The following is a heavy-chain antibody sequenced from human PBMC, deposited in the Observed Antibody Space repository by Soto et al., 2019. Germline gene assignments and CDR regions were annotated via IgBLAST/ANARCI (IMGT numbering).Heavy chain of an antibody. D-gene: IGHD6-19*01. CDR3: AKGLSSGWTRGGGFDY. CDR1: GFTFDDYA. V-gene: IGHV3-9*01. J-gene: IGHJ4*02. CDR2: ISWNSGSI. Sequence: GGSLRLSCAASGFTFDDYAMHWVRQAPGKGLEWVSGISWNSGSIGYADSVKGRFTISRDNAKNSLYLQMNSLRAEDTALYYCAKGLSSGWTRGGGFDYWGQGTLVTVSS.